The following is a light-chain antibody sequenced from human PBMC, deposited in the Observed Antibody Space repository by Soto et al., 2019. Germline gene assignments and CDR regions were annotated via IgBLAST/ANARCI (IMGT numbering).Light chain of an antibody. CDR1: QSISIW. CDR2: KAS. V-gene: IGKV1-5*03. Sequence: DIQMTQSPSTLSASVGDRVTITCRASQSISIWLAWYQQKTGKAPKILIYKASSLESGVPSRFRGSGSGTEFTLTISRLQPDDFETYYCQQYNSYSGTFGQGTKVDIK. J-gene: IGKJ1*01. CDR3: QQYNSYSGT.